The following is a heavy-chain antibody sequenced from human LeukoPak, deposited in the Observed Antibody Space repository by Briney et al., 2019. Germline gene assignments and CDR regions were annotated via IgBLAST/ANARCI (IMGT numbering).Heavy chain of an antibody. V-gene: IGHV4-39*01. J-gene: IGHJ4*02. D-gene: IGHD3-3*01. CDR1: GGSISSSSYY. Sequence: SETLSLTCTVSGGSISSSSYYWGWIRQPPGKGLEWIGSIYYSGSTYYNPSLKSRVTISVDTSKNQFSLKLTSVTAADTAVYYCARHGLLRFLEWFNYWGQGTLVTVSS. CDR2: IYYSGST. CDR3: ARHGLLRFLEWFNY.